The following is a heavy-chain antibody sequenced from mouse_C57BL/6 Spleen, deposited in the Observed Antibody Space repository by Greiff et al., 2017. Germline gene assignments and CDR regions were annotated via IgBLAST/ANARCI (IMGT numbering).Heavy chain of an antibody. Sequence: QVQLQQPGPELVKPGASVKLSCKASGYTFTSYWMHWVKQRPGQGLEWIGNINPSNGGTNYNEKFKSKATLTVDKSSSTAYMQLSSLKSEDSAVYYCATIYYGNPYYFDYWGQGTTLTVSS. D-gene: IGHD2-1*01. CDR3: ATIYYGNPYYFDY. CDR2: INPSNGGT. J-gene: IGHJ2*01. CDR1: GYTFTSYW. V-gene: IGHV1-53*01.